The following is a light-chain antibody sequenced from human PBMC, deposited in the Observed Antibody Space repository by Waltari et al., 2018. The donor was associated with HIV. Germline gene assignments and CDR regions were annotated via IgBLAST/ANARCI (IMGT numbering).Light chain of an antibody. CDR3: ATWDDSLSGVL. J-gene: IGLJ2*01. V-gene: IGLV1-47*01. CDR1: SSNIGSNY. Sequence: SVLPQPPSASGTPGQRVTISCSGSSSNIGSNYVFWYQQLPGTAPRLLMHRHNRPPSAVPDRFSDSTSCTSASLAIIGLRGEDEADYYCATWDDSLSGVLFGGGTKLTVL. CDR2: RHN.